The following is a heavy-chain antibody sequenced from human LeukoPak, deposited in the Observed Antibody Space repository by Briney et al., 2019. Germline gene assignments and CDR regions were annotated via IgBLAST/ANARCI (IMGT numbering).Heavy chain of an antibody. Sequence: GGSLRLSCAASGFTFSSYAMNWVRQAPGKGLEWVSGISASGATTYFADSVKGRFTISRDHSRNTLSLEMNSLRAEDTALYYCARAEAVGDHRGGYYYYYMDVWGKGTTVTVSS. CDR3: ARAEAVGDHRGGYYYYYMDV. CDR1: GFTFSSYA. J-gene: IGHJ6*03. D-gene: IGHD1-26*01. CDR2: ISASGATT. V-gene: IGHV3-23*01.